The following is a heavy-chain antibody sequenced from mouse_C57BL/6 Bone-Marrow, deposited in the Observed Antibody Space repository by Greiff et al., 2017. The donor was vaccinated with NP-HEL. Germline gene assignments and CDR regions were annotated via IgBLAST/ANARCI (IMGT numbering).Heavy chain of an antibody. CDR1: DSEVFPIAY. J-gene: IGHJ4*01. V-gene: IGHV15-2*01. CDR2: ILPSIGRT. Sequence: QVQLQQSGSELRSPGSSVKLSCKDFDSEVFPIAYMSWVRQKPGHGFEWIGGILPSIGRTIYGEKFEDKATLDADTLSNTAYLELNMLTSEDSAIYYCARGNYYYGSSPHAMDYWGQGTSVTVSS. D-gene: IGHD1-1*01. CDR3: ARGNYYYGSSPHAMDY.